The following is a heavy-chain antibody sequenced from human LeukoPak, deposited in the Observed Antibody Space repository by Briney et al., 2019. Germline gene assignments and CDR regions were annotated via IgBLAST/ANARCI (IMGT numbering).Heavy chain of an antibody. Sequence: GVSLRLSCAASGFTFSGFWMSWVRQAPGKGLEWVANINQDGSEKYYVDSVKGRFTISRDNAKSSLYLQMNSLRAEDTAVYYCARDQVGPEDWGQGTLVTVSS. CDR2: INQDGSEK. CDR1: GFTFSGFW. J-gene: IGHJ4*02. CDR3: ARDQVGPED. D-gene: IGHD1-26*01. V-gene: IGHV3-7*01.